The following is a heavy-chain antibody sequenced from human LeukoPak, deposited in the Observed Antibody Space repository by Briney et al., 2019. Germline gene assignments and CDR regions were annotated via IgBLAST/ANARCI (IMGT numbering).Heavy chain of an antibody. Sequence: GAPVRVSCKASGYTFTDFYIHWVRQAPGQGLEWMGILNHYSRSTDDAQSCQRSLTMTKDTSTTTAYMELHSLRSHDTAVYYSARSDYGGNSVCDFWGQGTLVTVPS. V-gene: IGHV1-46*01. D-gene: IGHD4-23*01. CDR2: LNHYSRST. J-gene: IGHJ4*02. CDR1: GYTFTDFY. CDR3: ARSDYGGNSVCDF.